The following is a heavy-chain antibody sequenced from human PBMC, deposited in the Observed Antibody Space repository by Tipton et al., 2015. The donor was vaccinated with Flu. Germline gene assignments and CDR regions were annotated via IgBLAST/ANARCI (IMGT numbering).Heavy chain of an antibody. Sequence: SLRLSCAASGFTFTSFAMNWVRQAPGKGLEWVSTISGSDGGTYYTDSVKGRFTISRDISRNTLYLQMNSLRAEDTAFYYCAKSYCSASNCPGFWGQGTLVTVSS. CDR3: AKSYCSASNCPGF. CDR2: ISGSDGGT. CDR1: GFTFTSFA. V-gene: IGHV3-23*01. J-gene: IGHJ4*02. D-gene: IGHD2-15*01.